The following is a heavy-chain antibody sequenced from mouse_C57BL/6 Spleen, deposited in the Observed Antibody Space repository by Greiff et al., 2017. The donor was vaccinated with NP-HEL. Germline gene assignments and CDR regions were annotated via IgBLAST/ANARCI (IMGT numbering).Heavy chain of an antibody. CDR2: IRNKANGYTT. Sequence: DVKLVESGGGLVQPGGSLSLSCAASGFTFTDYYMSWVRQPPGKALEWLGFIRNKANGYTTEYSASVKGRFTISRDNSQSILYLQMNALRAEDSATYYCARYGNYERNLDYWGQGTTLTVSS. V-gene: IGHV7-3*01. J-gene: IGHJ2*01. D-gene: IGHD2-1*01. CDR3: ARYGNYERNLDY. CDR1: GFTFTDYY.